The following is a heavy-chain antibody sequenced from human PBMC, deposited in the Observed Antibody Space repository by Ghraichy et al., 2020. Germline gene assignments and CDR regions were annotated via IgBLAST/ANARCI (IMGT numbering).Heavy chain of an antibody. CDR3: ARGGITMVRGVMYLDY. Sequence: ASVKVSCKASGYTFTSYYMHWVRQAPGQGLEWMGIINPSGGSTSYAQKFQGRVTMTRDTSTSTVYMELSSLRSEDTAVYYCARGGITMVRGVMYLDYWGQGTLVTVSS. D-gene: IGHD3-10*01. CDR2: INPSGGST. CDR1: GYTFTSYY. J-gene: IGHJ4*02. V-gene: IGHV1-46*03.